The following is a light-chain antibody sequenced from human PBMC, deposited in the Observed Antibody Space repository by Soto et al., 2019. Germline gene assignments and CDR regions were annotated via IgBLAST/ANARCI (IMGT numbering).Light chain of an antibody. J-gene: IGLJ2*01. CDR1: NIGSKS. V-gene: IGLV3-21*04. CDR3: QVWDSSSDHVV. CDR2: YDS. Sequence: LTQPPSVSVAPGKTARLTCGGNNIGSKSVHWYQQKPGQAPVLVIYYDSDRPSGIPERFSGSNSGNTATLTISRVEAGDEADYYCQVWDSSSDHVVFGGGTKVTVL.